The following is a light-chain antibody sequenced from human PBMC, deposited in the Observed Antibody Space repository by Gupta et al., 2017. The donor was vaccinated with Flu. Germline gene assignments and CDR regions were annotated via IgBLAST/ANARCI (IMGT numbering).Light chain of an antibody. CDR1: SRDVGGYNV. V-gene: IGLV2-23*01. Sequence: SALTQPASVSGSPGQSITISCTGTSRDVGGYNVVSWYQQYPGKAPKLIIYEDSERPSGVSNRFSGSKSGNTASLTISGLQAEDEADYYCCSCAGSSNWVFGGGTKVTVL. J-gene: IGLJ3*02. CDR2: EDS. CDR3: CSCAGSSNWV.